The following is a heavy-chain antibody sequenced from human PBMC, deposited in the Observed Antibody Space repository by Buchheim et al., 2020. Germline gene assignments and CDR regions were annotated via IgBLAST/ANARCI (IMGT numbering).Heavy chain of an antibody. D-gene: IGHD3-9*01. J-gene: IGHJ6*04. V-gene: IGHV3-7*01. CDR3: ARDLPVLRYIEGWFSGMDV. Sequence: EVQLVESGGGLVQPGGSLRLSCAASGFTFSSYWMSWVRQAPGKGLECVANIKQDGSEKYYVDSVKGRFTISRDNAKNSLYLQMNNLRAEDTAVYYWARDLPVLRYIEGWFSGMDVWGKGTT. CDR1: GFTFSSYW. CDR2: IKQDGSEK.